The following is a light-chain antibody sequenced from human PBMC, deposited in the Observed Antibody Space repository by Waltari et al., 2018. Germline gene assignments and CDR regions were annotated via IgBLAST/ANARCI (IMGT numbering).Light chain of an antibody. V-gene: IGLV1-47*01. CDR3: AAWDDSLSGVV. CDR1: RSNLASNY. CDR2: RSN. J-gene: IGLJ2*01. Sequence: QSVLTQPPSASGTPGQRVTISCFGSRSNLASNYVYWYQQLPGTAPKLLNNRSNPRPPGVPDRFSGSKSGTSASLAISGLRSEDEADYHCAAWDDSLSGVVFGGGTKLTVL.